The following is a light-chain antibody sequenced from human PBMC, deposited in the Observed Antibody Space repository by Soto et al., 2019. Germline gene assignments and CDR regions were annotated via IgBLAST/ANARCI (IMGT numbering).Light chain of an antibody. CDR2: EGI. J-gene: IGLJ1*01. Sequence: QSVMTHPASVSMSPGQSITISCTGTTRDVGGFNDVSWYQQNPGKAPNLMICEGINGHSWDSHCSSGSNSGNTAAPTVCGLEAENEADYYCSSYTTSSTEVFGTGTKVTVL. CDR1: TRDVGGFND. CDR3: SSYTTSSTEV. V-gene: IGLV2-14*01.